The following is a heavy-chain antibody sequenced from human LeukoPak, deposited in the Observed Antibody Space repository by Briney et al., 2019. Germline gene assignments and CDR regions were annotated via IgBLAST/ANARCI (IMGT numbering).Heavy chain of an antibody. J-gene: IGHJ4*02. CDR3: ARGVTDIVVVPRATKRTRFFDF. CDR1: GGFFSNYY. D-gene: IGHD2-2*01. V-gene: IGHV4-34*01. CDR2: IKHSGST. Sequence: SETLSLTCAVNGGFFSNYYWSWIRQPPGKGLDWIGEIKHSGSTNYSPSLKGRVTISVDTSKNQFSLRLSSVTAADTAVYYCARGVTDIVVVPRATKRTRFFDFWGQGIQVTVSS.